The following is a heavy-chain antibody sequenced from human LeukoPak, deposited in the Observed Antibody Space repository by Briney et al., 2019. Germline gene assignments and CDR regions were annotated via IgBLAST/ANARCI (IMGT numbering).Heavy chain of an antibody. CDR2: ISSSGSTI. V-gene: IGHV3-48*03. CDR3: ARDDWNDGNWFDP. J-gene: IGHJ5*02. D-gene: IGHD1-1*01. Sequence: GGSLRLSCAASGFTFSSYEMNWVRQAPGKGLEWVSYISSSGSTIYYADSVKGRFTIYRDNAKNSLYLQMNSLRAEDTAVYYCARDDWNDGNWFDPWGQGTLVTVSS. CDR1: GFTFSSYE.